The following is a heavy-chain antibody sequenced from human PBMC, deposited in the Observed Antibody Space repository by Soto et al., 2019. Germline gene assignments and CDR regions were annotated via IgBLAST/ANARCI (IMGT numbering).Heavy chain of an antibody. CDR1: GFTFSSYS. CDR3: ARGGFIGHSGWYLGYFDY. J-gene: IGHJ4*02. Sequence: GGSLRLSCAASGFTFSSYSMNWVRQAPGKGLEWVSYISSSSSTIYYADSVKGRFTISRDNAKNSLYLQMNSLRAEDTAVYYCARGGFIGHSGWYLGYFDYWGQGTLVTVSS. CDR2: ISSSSSTI. D-gene: IGHD6-19*01. V-gene: IGHV3-48*01.